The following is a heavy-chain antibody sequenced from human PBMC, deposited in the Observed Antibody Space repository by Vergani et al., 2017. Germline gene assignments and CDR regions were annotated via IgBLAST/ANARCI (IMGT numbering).Heavy chain of an antibody. Sequence: QVQLQESGPGLVKPSETLSLTCTVSGGSISSYYWSWIRQPPGKGLEWIGYIYYSGSTNYNPSLKSRVTISVDTSKNQFSLKLSSVTAADTAVYYCARVGRSRYCSSTSCYSGVPYWGQGTLVTVSS. CDR3: ARVGRSRYCSSTSCYSGVPY. D-gene: IGHD2-2*01. V-gene: IGHV4-59*01. J-gene: IGHJ4*02. CDR1: GGSISSYY. CDR2: IYYSGST.